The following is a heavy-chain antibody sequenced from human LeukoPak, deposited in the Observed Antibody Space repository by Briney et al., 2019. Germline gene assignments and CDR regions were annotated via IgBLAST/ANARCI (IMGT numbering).Heavy chain of an antibody. CDR1: GFTFSSYG. J-gene: IGHJ4*02. D-gene: IGHD6-19*01. CDR2: ISYDGSNK. CDR3: AKEEFAQIAVAEGY. V-gene: IGHV3-30*18. Sequence: PGGSLRLSCAASGFTFSSYGMHWVRQAPGKGLEWVAVISYDGSNKYYADSVKGRFTISRDNSKNTLYLQMNSLRAEDTAVYYCAKEEFAQIAVAEGYWGQGTLVTVSS.